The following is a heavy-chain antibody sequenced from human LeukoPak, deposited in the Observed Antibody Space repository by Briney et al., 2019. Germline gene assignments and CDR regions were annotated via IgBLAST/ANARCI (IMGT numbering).Heavy chain of an antibody. V-gene: IGHV4-34*01. J-gene: IGHJ4*02. CDR2: INHSGST. D-gene: IGHD1-26*01. CDR1: GGSFSGYY. CDR3: ARQRVAADGVGIPDY. Sequence: SETLSLTCAVYGGSFSGYYWSWIRQPPGKGLEWLGEINHSGSTKYNPSLTSRASISVDTSRNQFSLRLTSVTAADTAVYYCARQRVAADGVGIPDYWGLGALVTVSS.